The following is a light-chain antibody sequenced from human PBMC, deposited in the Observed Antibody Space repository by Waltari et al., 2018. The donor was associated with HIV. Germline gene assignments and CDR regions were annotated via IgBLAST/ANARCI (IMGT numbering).Light chain of an antibody. V-gene: IGKV4-1*01. CDR3: QQYYNTPSIP. CDR2: LAS. J-gene: IGKJ5*01. Sequence: DIVLTQSPVSLAVSLGQRATINCTSSQSVLTRSNNKNYLSWYEPGPGQPPKLLISLASARESAVSDRISGSGSATDFTLTINSLQAEDVAVYYCQQYYNTPSIPFGQGTRLEIK. CDR1: QSVLTRSNNKNY.